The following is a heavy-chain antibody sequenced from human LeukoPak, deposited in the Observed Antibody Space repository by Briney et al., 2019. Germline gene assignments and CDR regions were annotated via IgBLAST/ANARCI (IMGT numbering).Heavy chain of an antibody. CDR1: GFTFSSYA. CDR3: AKVLQLVLDCFDY. J-gene: IGHJ4*02. CDR2: ISGSGGST. V-gene: IGHV3-23*01. Sequence: PGGSLRLSCAASGFTFSSYAMSWVRQAPGKGLEWVSAISGSGGSTYYADSVKGRLTISRDNSKNTLYLQMNSLRAEDTAVYYCAKVLQLVLDCFDYWGQGTLVTVSS. D-gene: IGHD6-6*01.